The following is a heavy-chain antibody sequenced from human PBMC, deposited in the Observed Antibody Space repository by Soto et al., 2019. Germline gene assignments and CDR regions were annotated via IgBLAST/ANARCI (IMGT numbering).Heavy chain of an antibody. V-gene: IGHV4-61*01. CDR3: ARADYYGSKFTVNGMGV. Sequence: SETLSLTCTVSGGSVSSGSYYWSWIRQPPGKGLEWIGYIYYSGSTNYNPSLKSRVTISVDTSKNQFSLKLSSVTAADTAVYSFARADYYGSKFTVNGMGVWGQGTTVTVSS. CDR2: IYYSGST. D-gene: IGHD3-22*01. J-gene: IGHJ6*02. CDR1: GGSVSSGSYY.